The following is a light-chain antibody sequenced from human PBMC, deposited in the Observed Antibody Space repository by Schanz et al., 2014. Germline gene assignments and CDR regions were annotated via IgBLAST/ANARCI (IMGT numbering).Light chain of an antibody. Sequence: QSALTQPASVSGSPGQSITISCTGTSSDVGGYNYVSWYQQHPGKVPKLMIYEVNKRPSGVPDRFSGSKSGNTASLAITGLQPEDEADYYCQSYGSYSVFGTGTKVTVL. CDR2: EVN. CDR1: SSDVGGYNY. CDR3: QSYGSYSV. J-gene: IGLJ1*01. V-gene: IGLV2-14*01.